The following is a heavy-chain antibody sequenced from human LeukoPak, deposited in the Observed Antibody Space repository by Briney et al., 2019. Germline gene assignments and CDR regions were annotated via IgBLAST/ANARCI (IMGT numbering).Heavy chain of an antibody. CDR3: GRTTSMGVPLDILEKWFDT. Sequence: ASVKVSCKASGYTSLSYGISWVRQAPGQGLQWMGWISPFEGDANYVQTFQGRVTMTTDTSTSTAYMEMRSLRSDETAAYYCGRTTSMGVPLDILEKWFDTWGQGTLVTVSS. CDR1: GYTSLSYG. D-gene: IGHD2/OR15-2a*01. CDR2: ISPFEGDA. J-gene: IGHJ5*02. V-gene: IGHV1-18*01.